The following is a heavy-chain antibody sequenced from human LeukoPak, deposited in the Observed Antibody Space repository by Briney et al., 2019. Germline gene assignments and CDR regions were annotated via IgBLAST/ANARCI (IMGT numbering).Heavy chain of an antibody. V-gene: IGHV6-1*01. D-gene: IGHD2-15*01. Sequence: SQTLSLTCAISGDSVSSNIAAWNWIRQSPSRGLQWLGRTYYRSKSKWHYEYAVSVKGRIIINADTSKNQFSLQLSSVTPEDTAVYYCARDGGSCFPDYWGPGTLVTVSS. CDR3: ARDGGSCFPDY. J-gene: IGHJ4*02. CDR2: TYYRSKSKWHY. CDR1: GDSVSSNIAA.